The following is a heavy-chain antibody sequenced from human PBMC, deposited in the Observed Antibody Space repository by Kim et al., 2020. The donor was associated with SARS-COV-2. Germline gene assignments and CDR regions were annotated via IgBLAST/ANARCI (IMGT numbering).Heavy chain of an antibody. V-gene: IGHV4-31*03. D-gene: IGHD6-13*01. CDR2: IYYSGST. J-gene: IGHJ4*02. CDR3: ARGEGIAAAGGLGELGY. CDR1: GGSISSGGYY. Sequence: SETLSLTCTVSGGSISSGGYYWSWIRQHPGKGLEWIGYIYYSGSTYYNPSLKSRVTISVDTSKNQFSLKLSSVTAADTAVYYCARGEGIAAAGGLGELGYWGQGTLVTVSS.